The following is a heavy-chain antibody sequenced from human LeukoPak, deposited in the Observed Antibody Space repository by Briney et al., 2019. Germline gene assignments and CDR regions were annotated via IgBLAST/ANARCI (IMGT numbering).Heavy chain of an antibody. Sequence: SETLSLTCTVSGGSLSSSSYYWGWLRQPPGKGLEWIGSIYYSGSTYYNPSLKSRVTISVDTSKNQFSLQLSSVTAADTAVYYCARVGTDYDFWSGYYTHDAFDIWGQGTMVTVSS. V-gene: IGHV4-39*07. CDR2: IYYSGST. D-gene: IGHD3-3*01. CDR3: ARVGTDYDFWSGYYTHDAFDI. CDR1: GGSLSSSSYY. J-gene: IGHJ3*02.